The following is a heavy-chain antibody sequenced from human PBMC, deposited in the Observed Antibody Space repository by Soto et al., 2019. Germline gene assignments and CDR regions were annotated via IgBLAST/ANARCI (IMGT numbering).Heavy chain of an antibody. CDR2: ISWNSGSI. Sequence: PGGSLRLSCAASGFTFDDYAMHWVRQAPGKGLEWVSGISWNSGSIGYADSVKGRFTISRDNAKNSLYLQMNSLRAEDTALYYCAKETLDFWSGYYNSAWAFDYWGQGTLVTVSS. D-gene: IGHD3-3*01. J-gene: IGHJ4*02. V-gene: IGHV3-9*01. CDR1: GFTFDDYA. CDR3: AKETLDFWSGYYNSAWAFDY.